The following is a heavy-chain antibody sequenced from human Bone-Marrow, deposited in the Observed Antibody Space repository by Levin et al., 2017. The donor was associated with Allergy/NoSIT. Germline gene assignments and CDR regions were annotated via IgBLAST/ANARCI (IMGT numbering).Heavy chain of an antibody. V-gene: IGHV5-51*01. J-gene: IGHJ4*02. CDR2: IYPADSDV. CDR3: ARHVTTGSNGDH. Sequence: GESLKISCQGFGYYFTSFWIGWMRQMPGKGLEWMGIIYPADSDVRYNPSFQGHVTISVDKSMNTAYLQWSSLEASDSATYYCARHVTTGSNGDHWGQGTLVTVSS. D-gene: IGHD7-27*01. CDR1: GYYFTSFW.